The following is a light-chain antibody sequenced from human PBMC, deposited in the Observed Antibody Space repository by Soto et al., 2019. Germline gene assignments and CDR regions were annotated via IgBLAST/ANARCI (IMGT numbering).Light chain of an antibody. CDR2: WAS. V-gene: IGKV4-1*01. CDR1: QSVFYSSNNKNF. Sequence: DIVMTQSPDSLAVSLGERATINCKSSQSVFYSSNNKNFLAWYQQKPGQPPKLLIYWASTRESGVPDRFSGSGSGAGFTLTISSLQAEDVAVYYCQQYYSTPWTFGQGTKVEIK. CDR3: QQYYSTPWT. J-gene: IGKJ1*01.